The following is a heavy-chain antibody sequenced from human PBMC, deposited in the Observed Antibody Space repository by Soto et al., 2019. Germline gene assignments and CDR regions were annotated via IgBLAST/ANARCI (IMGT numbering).Heavy chain of an antibody. D-gene: IGHD3-10*01. V-gene: IGHV4-31*03. CDR2: IYYSGST. J-gene: IGHJ5*02. CDR1: GGSISSGGYY. Sequence: SETLSLTCTVSGGSISSGGYYWSWIRQHPGEGLEWIGYIYYSGSTYYNPSLKSRVTISVDTSKNQFSLKLGSVTATATAVYYCARVLWFGEFHWFDPWGQGTLVTVSS. CDR3: ARVLWFGEFHWFDP.